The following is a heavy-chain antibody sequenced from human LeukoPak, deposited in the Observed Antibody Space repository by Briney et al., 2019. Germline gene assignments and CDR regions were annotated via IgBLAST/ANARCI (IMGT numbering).Heavy chain of an antibody. CDR3: ARGHFNSGSYYLFDY. J-gene: IGHJ4*02. D-gene: IGHD1-26*01. V-gene: IGHV1-69*05. Sequence: ASVKVSCKASGGTFSSYAISWVRQAPGQGLEWMGGIIPIFGTANYAQKFQGRVTITTDESTSTAYMELSSLRSEDTAVYYCARGHFNSGSYYLFDYWGQGTLVTVSS. CDR1: GGTFSSYA. CDR2: IIPIFGTA.